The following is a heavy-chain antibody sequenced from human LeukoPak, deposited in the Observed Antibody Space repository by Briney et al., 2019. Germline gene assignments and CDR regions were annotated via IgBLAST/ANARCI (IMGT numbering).Heavy chain of an antibody. CDR3: AREGSIYYYDSSGYLGY. CDR2: IYSGGST. Sequence: PSETLSLTCTVSGDSTSSGIYYWSWIRQPAGKGLEWIGRIYSGGSTNYNPSFRSRVTISADKSKHQFSLKLSSVAAADTALYYCAREGSIYYYDSSGYLGYWGQGTLVTVSS. V-gene: IGHV4-61*02. J-gene: IGHJ4*02. D-gene: IGHD3-22*01. CDR1: GDSTSSGIYY.